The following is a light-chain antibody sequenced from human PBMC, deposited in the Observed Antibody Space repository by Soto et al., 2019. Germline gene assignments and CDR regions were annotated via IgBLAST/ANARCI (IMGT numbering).Light chain of an antibody. CDR3: CSYAGSVV. V-gene: IGLV2-11*01. CDR1: SSDVGGYNY. Sequence: QSALTQPRSVSGSPAQSVTISCTGTSSDVGGYNYVSWYQQHPGKAPKLMIYDVTKRPSGVPDRFSGSKSGNTASLTISGLQAEEEADYYCCSYAGSVVFGGGTKLTVL. CDR2: DVT. J-gene: IGLJ2*01.